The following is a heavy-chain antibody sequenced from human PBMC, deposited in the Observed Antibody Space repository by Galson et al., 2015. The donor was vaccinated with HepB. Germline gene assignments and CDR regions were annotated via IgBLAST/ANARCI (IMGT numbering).Heavy chain of an antibody. V-gene: IGHV3-11*06. J-gene: IGHJ4*02. Sequence: SLRLSCAASGFTFSDYYMSWIRQAPGKGLEWVSYISSSSSYTNYADSVKGRFTISRDNAKNSLYLQMNSLRAEDTAVYYCARNTMVRGRIDYWGQGTLVTVSS. CDR1: GFTFSDYY. D-gene: IGHD3-10*01. CDR3: ARNTMVRGRIDY. CDR2: ISSSSSYT.